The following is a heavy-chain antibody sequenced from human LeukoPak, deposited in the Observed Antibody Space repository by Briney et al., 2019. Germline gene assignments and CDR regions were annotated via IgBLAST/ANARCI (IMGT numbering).Heavy chain of an antibody. J-gene: IGHJ2*01. Sequence: SETLSLTCTVSGGSISSYYWSWIRQPPGRGLEWIGYIYYSGSTNYNPSLKSRVTISVDTPKNQFSLKLSSLTAADTAVYYCARDKYYYDSSGSTDWYFDLWGRGTLVTVSS. V-gene: IGHV4-59*12. CDR1: GGSISSYY. CDR3: ARDKYYYDSSGSTDWYFDL. CDR2: IYYSGST. D-gene: IGHD3-22*01.